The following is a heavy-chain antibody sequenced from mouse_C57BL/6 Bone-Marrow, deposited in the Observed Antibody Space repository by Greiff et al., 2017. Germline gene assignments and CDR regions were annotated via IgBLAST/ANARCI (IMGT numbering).Heavy chain of an antibody. CDR1: GYTFTSDD. D-gene: IGHD1-1*01. V-gene: IGHV1-85*01. CDR3: ARDYGSSYWYFDV. J-gene: IGHJ1*03. Sequence: VQLQQSGPELVKPGASVKLSCKASGYTFTSDDRNWVKQRPGQGLEWIGWSYPRDGSTKNNEKFKGKATLTVDTSSSTAYMALHSLTSEDSAVYVCARDYGSSYWYFDVWGTGTTVTVSS. CDR2: SYPRDGST.